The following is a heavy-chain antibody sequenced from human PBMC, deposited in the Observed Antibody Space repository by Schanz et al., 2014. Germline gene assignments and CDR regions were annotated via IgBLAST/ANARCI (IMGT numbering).Heavy chain of an antibody. CDR1: GFIFSTFG. CDR2: IWYDGNKK. CDR3: AKDPHRDYGGKPQAFDI. V-gene: IGHV3-33*06. Sequence: QVYLVQSGGGVVQPGRSLRLSCAASGFIFSTFGMQWVRQAPGKGLEWVAVIWYDGNKKYYADSVKGRFTISRDNSKNTLYLQMNSLRAEDTALYYCAKDPHRDYGGKPQAFDIWGQGTMVTVSS. D-gene: IGHD4-17*01. J-gene: IGHJ3*02.